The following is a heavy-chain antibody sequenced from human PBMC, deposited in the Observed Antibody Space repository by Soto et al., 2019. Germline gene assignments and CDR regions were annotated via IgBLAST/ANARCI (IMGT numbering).Heavy chain of an antibody. D-gene: IGHD3-22*01. CDR2: IYTSGST. V-gene: IGHV4-4*07. J-gene: IGHJ4*02. Sequence: SETLSLTCTVSGGSISSYYWSWIRQPAGKGLEWIGRIYTSGSTNYNPSLKSRVTMSVDTSKNQFSMKLSSVTAADTAVYYCARDFDSSGYYYDGEGYFDYWGQGTLVNVXS. CDR3: ARDFDSSGYYYDGEGYFDY. CDR1: GGSISSYY.